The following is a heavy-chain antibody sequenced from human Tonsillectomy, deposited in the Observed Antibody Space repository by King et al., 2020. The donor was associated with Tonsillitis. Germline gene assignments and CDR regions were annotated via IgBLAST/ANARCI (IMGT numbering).Heavy chain of an antibody. CDR2: ISAYNGNT. CDR1: GYTFTSYG. Sequence: QLVQSGAEVKKPGASVKVSCKASGYTFTSYGITWVRQAPGQGLEWMGWISAYNGNTNYAQKLQGRVTMTTDPSTSTAYMALRSLSSEDTSVYYCARDHGIAVAATVDYWGQGPLVTVSS. D-gene: IGHD6-19*01. CDR3: ARDHGIAVAATVDY. J-gene: IGHJ4*02. V-gene: IGHV1-18*01.